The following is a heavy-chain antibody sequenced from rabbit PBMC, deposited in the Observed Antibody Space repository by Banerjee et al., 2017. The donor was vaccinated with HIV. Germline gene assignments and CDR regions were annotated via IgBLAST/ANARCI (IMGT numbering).Heavy chain of an antibody. Sequence: QEQLVESGGGLVQPGGSLKLSCKASGFDFSSYGVSWVRQAPGKGLEWIGCINTSSGNTVYASWAKGRFTITKTSSTTVTLQMTSLTAADTATYFCARGYAAWNYASNLWGQGTLVTVS. V-gene: IGHV1S45*01. CDR3: ARGYAAWNYASNL. D-gene: IGHD4-2*01. CDR2: INTSSGNT. CDR1: GFDFSSYG. J-gene: IGHJ4*01.